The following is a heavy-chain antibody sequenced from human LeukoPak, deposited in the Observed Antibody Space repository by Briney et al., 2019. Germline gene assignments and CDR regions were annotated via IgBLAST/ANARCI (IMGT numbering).Heavy chain of an antibody. Sequence: TGGSLRLSCAASGFTFSSYWMNWVRQAPGKGLEGVANIKQDGNEKYYVDSVKGRFTISRDNTKNSLYVQMNSLRVEDTAVYYCAKPITVSGATDAFDIWGQGTMVTVSS. CDR2: IKQDGNEK. CDR3: AKPITVSGATDAFDI. CDR1: GFTFSSYW. V-gene: IGHV3-7*01. J-gene: IGHJ3*02. D-gene: IGHD3-3*01.